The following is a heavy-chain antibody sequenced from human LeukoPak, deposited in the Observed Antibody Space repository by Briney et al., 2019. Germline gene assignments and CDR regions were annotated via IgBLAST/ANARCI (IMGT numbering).Heavy chain of an antibody. CDR2: ITHSGST. CDR1: GESFSGYY. D-gene: IGHD2-21*02. V-gene: IGHV4-34*01. J-gene: IGHJ4*02. CDR3: ARIGIVVVTPYFEY. Sequence: SETLSLTCAVYGESFSGYYWSWIRQPPGKGLEWIGEITHSGSTNYNPSLKSRVTISIDTSKNQFSLRLSSVTAADTAVYYCARIGIVVVTPYFEYWGQGTLVTVSS.